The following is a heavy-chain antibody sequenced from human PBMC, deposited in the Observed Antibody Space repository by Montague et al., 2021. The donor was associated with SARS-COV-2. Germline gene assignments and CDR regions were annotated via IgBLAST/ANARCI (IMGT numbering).Heavy chain of an antibody. V-gene: IGHV4-59*12. D-gene: IGHD3-16*02. Sequence: SETLSLTCDVSGESISSYYWSWIRQLPGKGLEWIGYVHYTGSTEYNPSLKTRVTLSLDTPRNHFSLKLRSVTAADTAVYYCARVANTCLIVTCLNYFEVWGLGTLVTVSS. CDR3: ARVANTCLIVTCLNYFEV. CDR2: VHYTGST. CDR1: GESISSYY. J-gene: IGHJ4*03.